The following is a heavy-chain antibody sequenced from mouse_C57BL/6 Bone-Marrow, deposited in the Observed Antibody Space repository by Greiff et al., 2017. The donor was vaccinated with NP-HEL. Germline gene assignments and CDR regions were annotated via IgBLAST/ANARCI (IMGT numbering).Heavy chain of an antibody. CDR1: GYTFTSYW. V-gene: IGHV1-69*01. CDR3: ARDDGVPYAMDY. D-gene: IGHD2-3*01. Sequence: QVQLQQPGAELVMPGASVKLSCKASGYTFTSYWMHWVKQRPGQGLEWIGEIDPSDSYTNYNQKFKGKSTLTVDKSSSTAYMQLSSLTSEDSAVYYCARDDGVPYAMDYWGQGTSVTVSS. J-gene: IGHJ4*01. CDR2: IDPSDSYT.